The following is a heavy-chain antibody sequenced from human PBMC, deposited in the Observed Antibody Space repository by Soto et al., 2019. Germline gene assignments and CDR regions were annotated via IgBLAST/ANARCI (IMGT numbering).Heavy chain of an antibody. Sequence: QVQLRASGPGLVKPSETLSLTCTVSGGSLTSYYWSWFRLPQGKGLEWIAYIYYSGTTNYNPSLRSRVTTSVDTRKNQFSLELTSVTAADTAVYFCARTLPSGCSDSWGQGTLVTVSS. D-gene: IGHD6-19*01. V-gene: IGHV4-59*01. J-gene: IGHJ4*02. CDR2: IYYSGTT. CDR1: GGSLTSYY. CDR3: ARTLPSGCSDS.